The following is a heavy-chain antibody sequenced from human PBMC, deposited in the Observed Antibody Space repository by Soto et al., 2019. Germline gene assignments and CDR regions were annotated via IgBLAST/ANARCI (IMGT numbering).Heavy chain of an antibody. D-gene: IGHD4-17*01. CDR2: IIPIFGTA. CDR3: ARAARHDYGDYDPSFDY. CDR1: GGTFSSYA. V-gene: IGHV1-69*13. J-gene: IGHJ4*02. Sequence: SVKVSCKASGGTFSSYAISWVRQAPGQGLEWMGGIIPIFGTANYAQKFQGRVTITADESTSTAYMELSSLRSEDTAVYYCARAARHDYGDYDPSFDYWGQGTLVTVST.